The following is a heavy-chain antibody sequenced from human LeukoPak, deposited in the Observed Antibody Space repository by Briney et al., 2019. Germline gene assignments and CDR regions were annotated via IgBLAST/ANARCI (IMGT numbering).Heavy chain of an antibody. CDR2: IIPILGIA. CDR3: ASSIVVVPAAIN. Sequence: SVKVSCKASGGTFSSYAISWVRQAPGQGLEWMGRIIPILGIANYAQKFQGRVTITADKSTSTAYMELSSLRSEDTAVYYCASSIVVVPAAINWGQGTLVTVSS. CDR1: GGTFSSYA. V-gene: IGHV1-69*04. J-gene: IGHJ4*02. D-gene: IGHD2-2*01.